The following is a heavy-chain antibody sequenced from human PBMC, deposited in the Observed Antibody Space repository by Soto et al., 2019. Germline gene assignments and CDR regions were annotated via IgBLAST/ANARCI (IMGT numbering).Heavy chain of an antibody. CDR1: GFTFSTYV. V-gene: IGHV3-23*01. Sequence: AGGSLRLSCAASGFTFSTYVVNWVRQAPGQGLKWVSSILGGGVSTYYADSVRGRFTISRDNSKNTLYLQMNSLRVEDTAVYYCAKKVPGSNPLDSWGQGALVTSPQ. CDR2: ILGGGVST. J-gene: IGHJ4*02. CDR3: AKKVPGSNPLDS. D-gene: IGHD1-1*01.